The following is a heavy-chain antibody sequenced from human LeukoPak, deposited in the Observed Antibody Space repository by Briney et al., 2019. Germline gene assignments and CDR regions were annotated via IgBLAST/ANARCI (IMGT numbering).Heavy chain of an antibody. CDR3: ARTSSTGAPEYFQH. V-gene: IGHV4-59*01. D-gene: IGHD2-8*02. Sequence: SETPSDIRSVSGGPISSYYWSWIGQPPGKGLEWIGYIYYSGSTNYNPSLKSRVTISVDTSKNQFSLKLSSVTAADTAVYYCARTSSTGAPEYFQHWGQGTLVTVSS. J-gene: IGHJ1*01. CDR1: GGPISSYY. CDR2: IYYSGST.